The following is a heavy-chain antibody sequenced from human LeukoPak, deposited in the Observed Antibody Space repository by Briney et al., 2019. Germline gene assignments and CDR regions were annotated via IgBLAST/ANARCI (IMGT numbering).Heavy chain of an antibody. CDR3: AKWGKTYYYDSSGYYFDY. Sequence: GGSLRLSCTASGFTFSSYGMCWVRQAPGKGLEWVSAISGSGGSTYYADSVKGRFTISRDNSKNTLYLQMNSLRAEDTAVYYCAKWGKTYYYDSSGYYFDYWGQGTLATVSS. CDR1: GFTFSSYG. V-gene: IGHV3-23*01. D-gene: IGHD3-22*01. CDR2: ISGSGGST. J-gene: IGHJ4*02.